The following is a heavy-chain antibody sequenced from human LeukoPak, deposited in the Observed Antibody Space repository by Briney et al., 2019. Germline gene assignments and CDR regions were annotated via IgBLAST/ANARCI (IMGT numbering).Heavy chain of an antibody. Sequence: GGSLRLSCAASGFTFSSYAMSWVRQAPGKGLEWVSAISGSGGSTYYADSVKGRFTISRDNSKNTLYLQMNSLRAEDTAVYYCAKPPYHYYGSGTQTFDYWGQGTLVTVSS. J-gene: IGHJ4*02. V-gene: IGHV3-23*01. CDR1: GFTFSSYA. CDR3: AKPPYHYYGSGTQTFDY. CDR2: ISGSGGST. D-gene: IGHD3-10*01.